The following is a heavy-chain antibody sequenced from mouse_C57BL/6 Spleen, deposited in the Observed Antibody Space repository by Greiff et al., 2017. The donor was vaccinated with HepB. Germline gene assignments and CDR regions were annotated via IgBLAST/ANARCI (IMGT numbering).Heavy chain of an antibody. V-gene: IGHV1-80*01. CDR2: IYPGDGDT. CDR1: GYAFSSYW. Sequence: VQLQQSGAELVKPGASVKISCKASGYAFSSYWMNWVKQRPGKGLEWIGQIYPGDGDTNYTGKFKGKATLTADKSSSTAYMQLSSLTSEDSAVYFCASGGWYDSYWYFDVWGTGTTVTVSS. CDR3: ASGGWYDSYWYFDV. J-gene: IGHJ1*03. D-gene: IGHD1-1*02.